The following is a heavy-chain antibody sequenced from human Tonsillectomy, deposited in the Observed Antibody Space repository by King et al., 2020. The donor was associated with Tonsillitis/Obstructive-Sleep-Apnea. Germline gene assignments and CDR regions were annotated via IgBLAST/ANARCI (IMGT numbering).Heavy chain of an antibody. CDR3: ARSGGYCSSTSCHDPYYYYGMDV. D-gene: IGHD2-2*01. J-gene: IGHJ6*02. Sequence: VQLQESGPGLVKPSETLSLTCTVSGGSISSYYWSWIRQPPGKGLEWIGYIYYSGSTNYNPSLKSRVTISVDTSKNQFSLKLSSVTAADTAVYYCARSGGYCSSTSCHDPYYYYGMDVWGQGTMVTVSS. CDR2: IYYSGST. CDR1: GGSISSYY. V-gene: IGHV4-59*01.